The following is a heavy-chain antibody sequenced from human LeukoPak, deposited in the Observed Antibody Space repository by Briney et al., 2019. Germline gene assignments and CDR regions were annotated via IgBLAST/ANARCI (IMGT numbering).Heavy chain of an antibody. D-gene: IGHD4-11*01. J-gene: IGHJ5*02. V-gene: IGHV5-51*01. CDR3: ARGGTTDSDNWFDT. Sequence: KPGESLQISCQGSGSSLTNYWIGWVRQLPGKGLEWMGIIYPGDSDTRYSPSFQGQVTISADKSISTAYLQWSTLKASDTAIYYCARGGTTDSDNWFDTWGQGTLVTVSS. CDR2: IYPGDSDT. CDR1: GSSLTNYW.